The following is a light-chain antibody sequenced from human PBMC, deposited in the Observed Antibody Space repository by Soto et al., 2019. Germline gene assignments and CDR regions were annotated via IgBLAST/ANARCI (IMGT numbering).Light chain of an antibody. V-gene: IGKV3-15*01. CDR2: GTS. CDR3: QQYNNWPRT. CDR1: QSVSSN. J-gene: IGKJ1*01. Sequence: EIVMTQSPATLSVSPGKRANLNCRASQSVSSNLAWYQQKLGQAPRLLIYGTSTRATGVPARFSGSGSGTEFTLTISSLQSEDFAVYYCQQYNNWPRTFGQGTKVDIK.